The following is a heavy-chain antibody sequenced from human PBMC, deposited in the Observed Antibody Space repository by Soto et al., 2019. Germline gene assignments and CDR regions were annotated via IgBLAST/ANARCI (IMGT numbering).Heavy chain of an antibody. V-gene: IGHV4-34*01. CDR1: GGSFSGYY. CDR2: INHSGST. J-gene: IGHJ4*02. Sequence: QVQLQQWGAGLLKPSETLSLTCAVYGGSFSGYYWSWIRQPPGKGLEWIGEINHSGSTNYNPSLRSXXTXSXXTSKNQFSLKLSSVTAAATAVYYCARGGGSSTFDYWGQGTLVTVSS. CDR3: ARGGGSSTFDY. D-gene: IGHD1-26*01.